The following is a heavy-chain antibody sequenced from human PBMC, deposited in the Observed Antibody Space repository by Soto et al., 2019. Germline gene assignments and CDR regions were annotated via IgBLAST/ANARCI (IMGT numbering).Heavy chain of an antibody. CDR2: ISSSGSYI. Sequence: GGSLRLSCAASGFPFSTYNMNWVRQAPGKGLEWVSSISSSGSYIYYADSVKGRFTISRDNAKNSLSLQMNSLRAEDTAVYCCARDAPDQITMVLGIIPDFFDYWGQGALVTLS. V-gene: IGHV3-21*01. J-gene: IGHJ4*02. D-gene: IGHD3-10*01. CDR1: GFPFSTYN. CDR3: ARDAPDQITMVLGIIPDFFDY.